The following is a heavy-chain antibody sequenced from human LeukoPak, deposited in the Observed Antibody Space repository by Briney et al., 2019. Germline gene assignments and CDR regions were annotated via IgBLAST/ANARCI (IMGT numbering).Heavy chain of an antibody. Sequence: GGSQRLSCAASGFTFSSYAMSGVRQAPGKGLEWVSAISGSGGSTYYADSVKGRFTISRDNSKNTLYLQMNSLRAEDTAVYYCAKVRLPQWLDPFDYWGQGTLVTVSS. CDR2: ISGSGGST. CDR1: GFTFSSYA. D-gene: IGHD6-19*01. J-gene: IGHJ4*02. CDR3: AKVRLPQWLDPFDY. V-gene: IGHV3-23*01.